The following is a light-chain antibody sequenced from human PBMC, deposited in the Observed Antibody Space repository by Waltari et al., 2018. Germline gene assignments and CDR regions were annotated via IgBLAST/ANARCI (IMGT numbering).Light chain of an antibody. CDR2: EVT. V-gene: IGLV2-8*01. Sequence: QSALTQPPSASGSPGQSVTISCTGISSDVGGYTYVSWSQQHPGKAPKLMIYEVTRRPAGVPERFSGSKSGNTASLSVSGLQADDEADYYCISYAGSDNLVFGGGTKLTVL. CDR3: ISYAGSDNLV. CDR1: SSDVGGYTY. J-gene: IGLJ2*01.